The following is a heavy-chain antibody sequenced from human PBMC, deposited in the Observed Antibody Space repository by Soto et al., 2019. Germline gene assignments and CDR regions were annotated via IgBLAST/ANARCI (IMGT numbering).Heavy chain of an antibody. D-gene: IGHD3-10*01. CDR1: GDTFNFYT. CDR3: ATSYGSGYRAFDS. J-gene: IGHJ4*02. Sequence: QVQLVQSGADVQRPGSSMRVSCKASGDTFNFYTINWVRQAPGQGLQWMGRINPILSMSNYAPRFQGRVTMTADKSTSTAYMELSSLRSEDTAMYYCATSYGSGYRAFDSWGQGALVTVSS. CDR2: INPILSMS. V-gene: IGHV1-69*02.